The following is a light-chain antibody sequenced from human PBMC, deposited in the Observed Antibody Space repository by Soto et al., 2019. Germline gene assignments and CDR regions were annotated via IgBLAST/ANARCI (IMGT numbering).Light chain of an antibody. CDR3: QHYGSSPPIT. V-gene: IGKV3-20*01. J-gene: IGKJ5*01. CDR2: GAS. CDR1: QSVSSTF. Sequence: EIVLTQSPGTLSLSPGERATLSCRASQSVSSTFLAWYQHKPGQAPRLLIHGASSRATGVPVRFSGSGSGTDFTLTINRLDPNDFAVYYCQHYGSSPPITFGQGTRLEIK.